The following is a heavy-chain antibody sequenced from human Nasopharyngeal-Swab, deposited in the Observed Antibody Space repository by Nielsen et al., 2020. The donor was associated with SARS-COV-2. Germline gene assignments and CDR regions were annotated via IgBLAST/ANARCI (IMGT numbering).Heavy chain of an antibody. J-gene: IGHJ4*02. Sequence: SETLSLTCAVYGGSFTTYSWIWIRQPPGKGLEWIGKINHIGSTNYNTYNPSLNSRVTIYLATSKNQFSLTLTSVTAADTAIYFCARGRYYGDYDYWGQGALVTVSS. V-gene: IGHV4-34*01. CDR1: GGSFTTYS. CDR2: INHIGST. D-gene: IGHD4-17*01. CDR3: ARGRYYGDYDY.